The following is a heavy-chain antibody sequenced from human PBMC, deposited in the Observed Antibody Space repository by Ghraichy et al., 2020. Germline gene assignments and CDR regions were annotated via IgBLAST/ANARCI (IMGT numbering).Heavy chain of an antibody. J-gene: IGHJ3*02. Sequence: GGSLRLSCAASGFTFSSYGMHWVRQAPGKGLEWVAVIWYDGSNKYYADSVKGRFTISRDNSKNTLYLQMNSLRAEDTAVYYCARDSGSHGEDAFDIWGQGTMVTVSS. CDR1: GFTFSSYG. CDR2: IWYDGSNK. CDR3: ARDSGSHGEDAFDI. D-gene: IGHD1-26*01. V-gene: IGHV3-33*01.